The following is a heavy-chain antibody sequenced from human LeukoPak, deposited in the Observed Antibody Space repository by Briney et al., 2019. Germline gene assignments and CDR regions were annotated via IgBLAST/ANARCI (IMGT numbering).Heavy chain of an antibody. D-gene: IGHD4-17*01. Sequence: SVKVSCKASGGTFSSYAISWVRLAPGQGLEWMGGIIPIFGTANYAQKFQGRVTITAVESTSTAYMELSSLRSEDTAVYYCARDGDYYFDYWGQGTLVTVSS. CDR3: ARDGDYYFDY. V-gene: IGHV1-69*13. CDR1: GGTFSSYA. CDR2: IIPIFGTA. J-gene: IGHJ4*02.